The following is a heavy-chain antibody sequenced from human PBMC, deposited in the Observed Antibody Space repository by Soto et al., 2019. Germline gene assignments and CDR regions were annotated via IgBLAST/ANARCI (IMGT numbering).Heavy chain of an antibody. V-gene: IGHV1-18*01. CDR1: GYTFTSYG. D-gene: IGHD6-13*01. CDR2: ISAYNGNT. CDR3: ARDYSSSWAYYYYGMDV. J-gene: IGHJ6*02. Sequence: VKVSCKASGYTFTSYGISWVRQAPGQGLEWMGWISAYNGNTNYAQKLQGRVTMTTDTSTSTAYMELRSLRSDDTAVYYCARDYSSSWAYYYYGMDVWGQGTTVTVSS.